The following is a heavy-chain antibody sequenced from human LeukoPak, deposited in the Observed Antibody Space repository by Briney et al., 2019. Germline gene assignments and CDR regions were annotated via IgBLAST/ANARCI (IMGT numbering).Heavy chain of an antibody. CDR1: GYTFTSYG. D-gene: IGHD1-26*01. CDR3: ARDLGTVEWERKDKGENAFDI. CDR2: ISAYNGNT. Sequence: ASVKVSCKASGYTFTSYGISWVRQAPGQGLEWMGWISAYNGNTNYAQKLQGRVTMTTDTSTSTAYMELRSLRSDDTAVYYCARDLGTVEWERKDKGENAFDIWGQGTMVTVSS. J-gene: IGHJ3*02. V-gene: IGHV1-18*01.